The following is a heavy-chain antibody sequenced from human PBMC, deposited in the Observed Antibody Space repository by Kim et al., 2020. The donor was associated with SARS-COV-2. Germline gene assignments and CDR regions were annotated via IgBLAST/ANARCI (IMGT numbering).Heavy chain of an antibody. Sequence: KGRFTIARDNSKDTLYLQMHSLRVEDTAVYYCGRGKIRSGGICYRTIDSWGQGTLVTVSS. J-gene: IGHJ4*02. V-gene: IGHV3-30*04. CDR3: GRGKIRSGGICYRTIDS. D-gene: IGHD2-15*01.